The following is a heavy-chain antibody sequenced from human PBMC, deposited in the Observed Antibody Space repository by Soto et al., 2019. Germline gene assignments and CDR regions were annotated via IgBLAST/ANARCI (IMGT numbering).Heavy chain of an antibody. CDR3: ARVADNWNSYYFDY. J-gene: IGHJ4*02. CDR2: IYYSGST. D-gene: IGHD1-7*01. CDR1: GGSISSGDYY. Sequence: SETLSLTCTVSGGSISSGDYYWSWIRQPPGKGLEWIGYIYYSGSTYYNPSLKSRVTISVDTSKNQFSLKLSSVTAADTAVYYCARVADNWNSYYFDYWGQGTQVTVSS. V-gene: IGHV4-30-4*01.